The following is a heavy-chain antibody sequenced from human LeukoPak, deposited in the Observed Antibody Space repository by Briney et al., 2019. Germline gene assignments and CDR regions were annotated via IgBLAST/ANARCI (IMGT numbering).Heavy chain of an antibody. J-gene: IGHJ4*02. CDR1: GGSISSGDYY. D-gene: IGHD3-22*01. V-gene: IGHV4-39*07. Sequence: SETLSLTCTVSGGSISSGDYYWSWIRQPPGKGLEWIGEINHSGSTNYNPSLKSRVTISVDTSKNQFSLKLSSVTAADTAVYYCARGRGSGYLFDYWGQGTLVTVSS. CDR2: INHSGST. CDR3: ARGRGSGYLFDY.